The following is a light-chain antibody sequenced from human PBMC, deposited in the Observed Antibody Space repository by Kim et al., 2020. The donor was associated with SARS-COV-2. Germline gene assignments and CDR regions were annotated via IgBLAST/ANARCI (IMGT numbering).Light chain of an antibody. CDR3: QQRNNRPLT. J-gene: IGKJ4*01. V-gene: IGKV3-11*01. CDR2: DAS. Sequence: EIVLTQSPATLSLSPGERATLSCRASQSVSIYLSWYQQKPAQAPRILIYDASNRATSIPASFTGSGSGTDFSITISSIQPADFSVYYCQQRNNRPLTFGGGTKVDIK. CDR1: QSVSIY.